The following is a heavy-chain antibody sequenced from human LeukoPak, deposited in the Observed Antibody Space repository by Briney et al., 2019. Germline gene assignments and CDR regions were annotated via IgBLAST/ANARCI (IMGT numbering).Heavy chain of an antibody. Sequence: GGSLRLSCAVSGFTSSGDWMHWVRQAPGKGLVWVSRSKNDGSSTSYADSVKGRFTISRDNSKNTLYLQMSSLRAEDTALYYCAKAGGLAIEYFQHWGQGTLVTVSS. CDR2: SKNDGSST. CDR1: GFTSSGDW. CDR3: AKAGGLAIEYFQH. V-gene: IGHV3-74*01. J-gene: IGHJ1*01. D-gene: IGHD6-19*01.